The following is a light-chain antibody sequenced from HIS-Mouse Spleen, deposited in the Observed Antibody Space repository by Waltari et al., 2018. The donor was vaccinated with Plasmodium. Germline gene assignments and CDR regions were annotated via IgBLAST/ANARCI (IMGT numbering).Light chain of an antibody. CDR1: RSAVGGYNY. V-gene: IGLV2-14*01. J-gene: IGLJ2*01. Sequence: QSALPQPASVSGSPGQSIPISCTGTRSAVGGYNYVSWYQPHPGKAPKLMIYEFSNRPSGVSNRFSGSKSGNTASLTISGLQAEDEADYYCSSYTSSSTLGVFGGGTKLTVL. CDR2: EFS. CDR3: SSYTSSSTLGV.